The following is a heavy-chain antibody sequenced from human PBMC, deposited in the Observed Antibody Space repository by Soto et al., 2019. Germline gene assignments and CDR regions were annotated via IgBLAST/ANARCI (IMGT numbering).Heavy chain of an antibody. CDR1: GFTFSSYA. D-gene: IGHD2-15*01. V-gene: IGHV3-30-3*01. CDR2: ISYDGSNK. Sequence: GGSLRLSCAASGFTFSSYAMHWVRQAPGKGLEWVAVISYDGSNKYYADSVKGRFTISRDNSKNTLYLQMNSLRAEDTAVYYCASLADIVVVVAAIPAYALDIWGQGTMVTVSS. CDR3: ASLADIVVVVAAIPAYALDI. J-gene: IGHJ3*02.